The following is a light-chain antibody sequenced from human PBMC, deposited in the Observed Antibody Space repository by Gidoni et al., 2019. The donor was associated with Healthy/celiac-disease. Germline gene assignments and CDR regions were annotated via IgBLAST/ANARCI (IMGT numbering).Light chain of an antibody. CDR2: GAS. CDR1: QSVSSSY. Sequence: DMVLTQSPGTLSLSPGERATLSCRASQSVSSSYLAWYQQKPGPAPRLLIYGASSRATGIPDRFSGSGSGTDFTLTISRLEPEDFAVYYCQQYGSSKTFGQXTKVEIK. V-gene: IGKV3-20*01. CDR3: QQYGSSKT. J-gene: IGKJ1*01.